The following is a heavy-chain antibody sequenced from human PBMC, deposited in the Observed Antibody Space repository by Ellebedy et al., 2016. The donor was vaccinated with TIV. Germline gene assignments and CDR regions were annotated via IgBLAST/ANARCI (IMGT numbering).Heavy chain of an antibody. Sequence: GESLKISCAASGFTVSSNYMSWVRQAPGKGLEWVSIIYSGGTTYYADSVKGRFTISRDNSKNTLYLQMNSLRGEDTAVYYCARVAPDGYFDYWGQGTLVTVSS. J-gene: IGHJ4*02. CDR2: IYSGGTT. D-gene: IGHD1-14*01. V-gene: IGHV3-53*01. CDR3: ARVAPDGYFDY. CDR1: GFTVSSNY.